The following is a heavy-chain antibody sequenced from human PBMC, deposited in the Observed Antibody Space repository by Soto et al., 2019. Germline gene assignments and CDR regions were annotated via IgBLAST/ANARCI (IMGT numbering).Heavy chain of an antibody. CDR3: TRDRPWYQLLYGYGSGPRFDY. CDR1: GDPINSGSVY. J-gene: IGHJ4*02. Sequence: SLTCSVNGDPINSGSVYWSWIRQSPGKGLEYIGYITYSGRTFYNPSLKSRVTMSVDTPKNQFSLEVRSVTAADTAVYYCTRDRPWYQLLYGYGSGPRFDYWGQGTLVTVSS. V-gene: IGHV4-30-4*01. D-gene: IGHD2-2*02. CDR2: ITYSGRT.